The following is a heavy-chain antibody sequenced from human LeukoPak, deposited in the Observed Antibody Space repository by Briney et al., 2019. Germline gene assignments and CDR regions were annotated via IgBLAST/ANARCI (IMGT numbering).Heavy chain of an antibody. D-gene: IGHD3-9*01. CDR1: GFIFSSYG. V-gene: IGHV3-30*18. CDR3: TDDILTGGSGY. J-gene: IGHJ4*02. Sequence: PGRSLRLSCAASGFIFSSYGMHWVRQAPGKGLEWVALISYDGNNKYYADSVKGRFTISRDNSKNTLYLQMNSLRAEDTAVYYCTDDILTGGSGYWGQGTLVTVSS. CDR2: ISYDGNNK.